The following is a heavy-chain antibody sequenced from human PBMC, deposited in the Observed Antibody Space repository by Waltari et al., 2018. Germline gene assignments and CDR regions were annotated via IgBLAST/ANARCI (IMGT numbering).Heavy chain of an antibody. J-gene: IGHJ4*02. D-gene: IGHD1-26*01. CDR1: GFTFSSYD. CDR2: IRYDGSNK. V-gene: IGHV3-30*02. Sequence: QVQLVESGGGVVQPGGSLRLSCAASGFTFSSYDMHWVRQAPGKGLEWVAVIRYDGSNKYYADSVKGRFTISRDNSKNTLYLQMSSLRAEDTAVYYCANLYSGRYFDYWGQGTLVTVSS. CDR3: ANLYSGRYFDY.